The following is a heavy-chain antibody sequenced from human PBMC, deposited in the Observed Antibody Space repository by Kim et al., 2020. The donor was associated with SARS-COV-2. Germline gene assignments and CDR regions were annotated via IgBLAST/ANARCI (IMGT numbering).Heavy chain of an antibody. J-gene: IGHJ6*02. V-gene: IGHV3-33*08. Sequence: GGSLRLSCAASGFTFSSYGMHWVRQAPGKGLEWVAVIWYDGSNKYYADSVKGRFTISRDNSKNTLYLQMNSLRAEDTAVYYCARAHQAYYYYGMDVWGQGTTVTVSS. CDR3: ARAHQAYYYYGMDV. CDR1: GFTFSSYG. CDR2: IWYDGSNK.